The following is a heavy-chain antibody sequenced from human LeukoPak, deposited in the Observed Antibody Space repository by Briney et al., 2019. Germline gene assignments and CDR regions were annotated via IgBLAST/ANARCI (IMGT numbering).Heavy chain of an antibody. CDR2: IYYSGST. V-gene: IGHV4-31*03. D-gene: IGHD6-13*01. CDR3: AREAGYGTVGNDAFDI. CDR1: GGSISSGGYY. Sequence: NASETLSLTCTVSGGSISSGGYYWSWIRQHPGKGLEWIGYIYYSGSTYYNPSLKSRVTISVDTSKNQFSLKLSSVTAADTAVYYCAREAGYGTVGNDAFDIWGQGTMVTVSS. J-gene: IGHJ3*02.